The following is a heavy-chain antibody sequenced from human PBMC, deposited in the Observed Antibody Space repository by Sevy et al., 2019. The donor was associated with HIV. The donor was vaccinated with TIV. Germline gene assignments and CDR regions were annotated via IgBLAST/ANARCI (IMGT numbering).Heavy chain of an antibody. CDR2: IYYSGGT. D-gene: IGHD5-12*01. J-gene: IGHJ6*02. Sequence: SETLSLTCTVSGGSISSGDYYWSWIRQPPGKGLEWIGYIYYSGGTYYNPSLKSRVTISVDTSKNQFSLKLSSVTAADTAVYYCARDRALSGYDWQPFVGYGMDVWGQGTTVTVSS. V-gene: IGHV4-30-4*01. CDR3: ARDRALSGYDWQPFVGYGMDV. CDR1: GGSISSGDYY.